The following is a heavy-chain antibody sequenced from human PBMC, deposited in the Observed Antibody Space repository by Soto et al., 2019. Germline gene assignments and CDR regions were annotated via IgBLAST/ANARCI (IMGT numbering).Heavy chain of an antibody. J-gene: IGHJ5*02. CDR2: ISAYNGNT. Sequence: ASAKVSCKASGYTFTNYGISWVRQAPGQGLEWMGWISAYNGNTKYAQKLQGRVTMTTDTSTSTAYMELRSLRSDDTAVYYCARGVGSGSYYNQYNWFDPWGQGTLVTVSS. CDR3: ARGVGSGSYYNQYNWFDP. V-gene: IGHV1-18*01. D-gene: IGHD3-10*01. CDR1: GYTFTNYG.